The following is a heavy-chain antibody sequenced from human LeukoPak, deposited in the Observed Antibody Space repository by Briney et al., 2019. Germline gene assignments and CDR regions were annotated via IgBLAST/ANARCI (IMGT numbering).Heavy chain of an antibody. CDR2: ISAYNGNT. D-gene: IGHD6-13*01. Sequence: ASVKVSCKASGYTFTSYGISWVRQAPGQGLEWMGWISAYNGNTNYAQKLQDRVTMTTDTSTSTAYMELRSLRSDDTAVYYCARGGSSSWHVYYYGMDVWGQGTTVTVSS. CDR3: ARGGSSSWHVYYYGMDV. V-gene: IGHV1-18*01. J-gene: IGHJ6*02. CDR1: GYTFTSYG.